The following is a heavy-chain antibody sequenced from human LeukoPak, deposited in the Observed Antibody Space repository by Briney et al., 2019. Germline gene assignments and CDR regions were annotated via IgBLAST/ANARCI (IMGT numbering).Heavy chain of an antibody. V-gene: IGHV1-46*01. CDR1: GYTFTSYY. CDR3: ARDGNYYDSSGYYYFDY. J-gene: IGHJ4*02. Sequence: ASVKVSCKASGYTFTSYYMHWVRQPPGQGLEWMGIINPSGDSTRYAQKFQGRVTMTRDTSTSTVYMELSSLRSEDTAVYYCARDGNYYDSSGYYYFDYWGQGTLVTVSS. CDR2: INPSGDST. D-gene: IGHD3-22*01.